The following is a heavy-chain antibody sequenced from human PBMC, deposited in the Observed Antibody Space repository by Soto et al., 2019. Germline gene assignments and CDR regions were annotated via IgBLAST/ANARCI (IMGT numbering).Heavy chain of an antibody. CDR3: ARINVTLDL. D-gene: IGHD2-21*02. Sequence: QWQLQESGPGLVGPSETLSLTCTVSGGSINTYSFFWAWVRQPPGKGLEWIASIHYGENAYYSPSLATRVTISRDTADNRVSLEMTSVTAAATAVYYCARINVTLDLWGQGTLVTVSS. CDR2: IHYGENA. CDR1: GGSINTYSFF. V-gene: IGHV4-39*01. J-gene: IGHJ4*02.